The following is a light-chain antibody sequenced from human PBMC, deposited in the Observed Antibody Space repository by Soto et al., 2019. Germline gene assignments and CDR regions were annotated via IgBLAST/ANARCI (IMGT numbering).Light chain of an antibody. CDR3: QQYGSSPPQT. Sequence: ENLFTQSPGTLSLSPGEKATPSCRARQSVSSSYLAWYQQKPGQAPRLLIYGASSRATGIPDRFSGSGSGTDFTLTISRLEPEDFAVYYCQQYGSSPPQTFGQGTKVDIK. J-gene: IGKJ1*01. CDR2: GAS. V-gene: IGKV3-20*01. CDR1: QSVSSSY.